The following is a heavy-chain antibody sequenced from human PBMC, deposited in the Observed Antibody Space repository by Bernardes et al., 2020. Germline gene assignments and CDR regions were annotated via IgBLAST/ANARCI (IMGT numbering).Heavy chain of an antibody. Sequence: GGSLRLSCAASGFTFTSYPMIWVRQGPGKGLEWVSAISGSRHTSPSYIYYAHSVKGRFTISRDNAMTSVSLQMNSLTVEDTGIYYCARGVEPWTNSHSHYMDVWGKGTTVTVAS. CDR3: ARGVEPWTNSHSHYMDV. CDR1: GFTFTSYP. J-gene: IGHJ6*03. CDR2: ISGSRHTSPSYI. V-gene: IGHV3-21*03. D-gene: IGHD3-3*01.